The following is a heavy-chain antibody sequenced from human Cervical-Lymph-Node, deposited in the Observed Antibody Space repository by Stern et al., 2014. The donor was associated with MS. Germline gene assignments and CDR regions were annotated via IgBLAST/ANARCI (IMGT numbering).Heavy chain of an antibody. CDR3: ARSSTVTPNAFDI. D-gene: IGHD4-17*01. Sequence: QLQLQESGSGLVKPSQTLSLTCAVSGGSISRGGYSWSWIRQPPGKGLEWIGDIYHRGSTYYNPSLKSRVTISVDRSKNQFSLKLSSVTAADTAVYYCARSSTVTPNAFDIWGQGTMVTVSS. V-gene: IGHV4-30-2*01. CDR2: IYHRGST. CDR1: GGSISRGGYS. J-gene: IGHJ3*02.